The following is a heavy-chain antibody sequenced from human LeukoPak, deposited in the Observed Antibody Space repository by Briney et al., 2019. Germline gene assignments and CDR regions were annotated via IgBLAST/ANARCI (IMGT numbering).Heavy chain of an antibody. D-gene: IGHD5-12*01. J-gene: IGHJ4*02. CDR2: ISGSGGST. CDR1: GFTFSSYA. Sequence: PGGSLRLSCAASGFTFSSYAMSWVRQAPGKGLEWVSAISGSGGSTYYADSVKGRFTISRDNSKNTLYLQMNSLRAEDTAVYYCAKGDFSSGYDPLGFDYWGQGTLVTVSS. CDR3: AKGDFSSGYDPLGFDY. V-gene: IGHV3-23*01.